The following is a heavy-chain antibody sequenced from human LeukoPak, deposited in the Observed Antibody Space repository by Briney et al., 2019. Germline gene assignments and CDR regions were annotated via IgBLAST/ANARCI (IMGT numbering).Heavy chain of an antibody. D-gene: IGHD6-13*01. J-gene: IGHJ5*02. Sequence: SQTLSLTCTVSGGSISSGDYYRSWIRQPPGEGLEWIGYIYYSGSTYYNPSPKSRFPISVDTSKNQFSLKLSSVTAADTAVYYCARGGGIAAAGTKNWFDPWGQGTLVTVSS. CDR1: GGSISSGDYY. V-gene: IGHV4-30-4*01. CDR3: ARGGGIAAAGTKNWFDP. CDR2: IYYSGST.